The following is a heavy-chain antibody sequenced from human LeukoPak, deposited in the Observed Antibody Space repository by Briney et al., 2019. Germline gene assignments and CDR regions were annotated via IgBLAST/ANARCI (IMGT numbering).Heavy chain of an antibody. CDR1: GGSISSSSYY. J-gene: IGHJ4*02. V-gene: IGHV4-39*07. CDR3: ARDLLSPDYGDYVLDY. CDR2: IYYSGST. D-gene: IGHD4-17*01. Sequence: SGTLSLTCTVSGGSISSSSYYWGWIRQPPGKGLEWIGSIYYSGSTYYNPSLKSRVTISVDTSKNQFSLKLSSVTAADTAVYYCARDLLSPDYGDYVLDYWGQGTLVTVPS.